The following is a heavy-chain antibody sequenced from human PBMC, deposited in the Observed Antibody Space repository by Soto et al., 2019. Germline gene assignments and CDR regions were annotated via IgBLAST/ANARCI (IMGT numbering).Heavy chain of an antibody. Sequence: PGETRALTGTVSGDSISSSSYYWTWIRQPPGKGLEWIGEIDYSGNANYSPSLKNRVVISADTSNNHFSLKLTSVTAADAAVYFCASARFDYWGRGILVTVSS. CDR1: GDSISSSSYY. J-gene: IGHJ4*02. V-gene: IGHV4-39*07. CDR3: ASARFDY. CDR2: IDYSGNA.